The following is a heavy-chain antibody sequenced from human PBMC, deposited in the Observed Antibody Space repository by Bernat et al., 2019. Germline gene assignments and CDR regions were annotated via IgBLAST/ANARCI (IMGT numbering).Heavy chain of an antibody. CDR2: IYYSGGT. CDR3: ARCVITIFGVVISYFDY. Sequence: QVQLQESGPGLVKPSQTLSLTCTVSGGSISSGGYYWSWIRQHPGKGLEWIGYIYYSGGTYYNPSLKSRVTISVDTSKNQFSLKLSSVTAADTAVYYCARCVITIFGVVISYFDYWGQGTLVTVSS. D-gene: IGHD3-3*01. J-gene: IGHJ4*02. CDR1: GGSISSGGYY. V-gene: IGHV4-31*03.